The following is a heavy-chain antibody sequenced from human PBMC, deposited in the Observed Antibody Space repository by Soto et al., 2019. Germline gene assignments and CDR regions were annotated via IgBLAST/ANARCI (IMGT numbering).Heavy chain of an antibody. CDR2: ISGSGGGT. J-gene: IGHJ3*01. V-gene: IGHV3-23*01. D-gene: IGHD3-10*01. CDR1: GFTFSSNA. CDR3: AKSRGSGSYFNPSDAFDF. Sequence: EVQLLDSGGGLVQPGGSLRLSCAASGFTFSSNAMSWVRKAPGRGLEWVSPISGSGGGTYYADSVKGRFTISRDNSKNTLSLQMNSLRAEDTAVYYCAKSRGSGSYFNPSDAFDFWGQGTMVTVSS.